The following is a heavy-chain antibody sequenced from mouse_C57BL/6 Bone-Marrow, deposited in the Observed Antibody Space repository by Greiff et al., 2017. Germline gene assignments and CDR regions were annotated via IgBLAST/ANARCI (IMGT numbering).Heavy chain of an antibody. J-gene: IGHJ3*01. V-gene: IGHV1-26*01. CDR1: GYTFTDYY. CDR2: INPNNGGT. Sequence: LVKPGASVKISCKASGYTFTDYYMNWVKQSHGKSLEWIGDINPNNGGTSYNQKFKGKATLTVDKSSSTAYMELRSLTSEDSAVYYCARDDYDGAYWGQGTLVTVSA. D-gene: IGHD2-4*01. CDR3: ARDDYDGAY.